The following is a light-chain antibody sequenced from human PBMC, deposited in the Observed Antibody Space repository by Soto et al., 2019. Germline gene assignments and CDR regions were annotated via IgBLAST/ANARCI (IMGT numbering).Light chain of an antibody. CDR3: QQYSSWPLT. V-gene: IGKV3-15*01. J-gene: IGKJ4*01. CDR1: QSISSN. Sequence: EIVMTQSPATLSVSPGERVTLSCKASQSISSNLAWYQQKPGQAPRLLIYGASTRATDVPARFSGSGSGTDFTLTISSLQSEDFALFYCQQYSSWPLTFGGGTKVEIK. CDR2: GAS.